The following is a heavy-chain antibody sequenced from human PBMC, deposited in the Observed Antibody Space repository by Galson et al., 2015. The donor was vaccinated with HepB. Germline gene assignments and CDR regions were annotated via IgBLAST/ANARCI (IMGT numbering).Heavy chain of an antibody. V-gene: IGHV3-11*01. CDR3: ARDGLARRIAAAATDY. Sequence: SLRLSCAASGFTFSGYYMSWIRQAPGKGLEWVSYISSSGSTIYYADSVKGRFTISRDNAKNSLYLQMNSLRAEDTAVYYCARDGLARRIAAAATDYWGQGTLVTVSS. CDR1: GFTFSGYY. J-gene: IGHJ4*02. CDR2: ISSSGSTI. D-gene: IGHD6-13*01.